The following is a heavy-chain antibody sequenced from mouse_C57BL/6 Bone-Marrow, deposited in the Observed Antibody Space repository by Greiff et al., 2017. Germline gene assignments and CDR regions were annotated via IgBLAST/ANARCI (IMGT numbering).Heavy chain of an antibody. J-gene: IGHJ1*03. CDR3: ARGSYWYFDV. D-gene: IGHD1-1*01. Sequence: EVKLVESGGDLVKPGGSLKLSCAASGFTFSSYGMSWVRQTPDKRLEWVATISSGGSYTYYPDSVKGRFTISRDNAKNTLYLQMSSLKSEDTAMYYCARGSYWYFDVWGTGTTVTVSS. V-gene: IGHV5-6*01. CDR2: ISSGGSYT. CDR1: GFTFSSYG.